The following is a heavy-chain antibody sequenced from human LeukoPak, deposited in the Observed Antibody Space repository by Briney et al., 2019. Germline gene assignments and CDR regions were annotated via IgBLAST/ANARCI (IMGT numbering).Heavy chain of an antibody. J-gene: IGHJ4*02. CDR1: GGTFSSYA. CDR3: ASSRGYSYGTVDY. CDR2: IIPIFGTA. Sequence: ASVKVSCKASGGTFSSYAISWVRQAPGHGLEWMGGIIPIFGTANYAQKFQGSVTITADESTSTAYMELSSLRSEDTAVYYCASSRGYSYGTVDYWGQGTLVTVSS. V-gene: IGHV1-69*13. D-gene: IGHD5-18*01.